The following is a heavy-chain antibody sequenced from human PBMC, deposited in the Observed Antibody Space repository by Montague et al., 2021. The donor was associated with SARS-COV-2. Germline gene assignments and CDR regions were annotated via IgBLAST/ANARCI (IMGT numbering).Heavy chain of an antibody. V-gene: IGHV3-30-3*01. J-gene: IGHJ3*02. CDR2: ISYDGSNK. Sequence: SLRLSCAASGFTFSSYAMHWIRQAPGKGLEWVAVISYDGSNKYYXDSVKGRFTISRDNSKNTLYLQMNSLRAEDTAVYYCAREGIAVADAFDIWGRGTMVTVSS. CDR3: AREGIAVADAFDI. D-gene: IGHD6-19*01. CDR1: GFTFSSYA.